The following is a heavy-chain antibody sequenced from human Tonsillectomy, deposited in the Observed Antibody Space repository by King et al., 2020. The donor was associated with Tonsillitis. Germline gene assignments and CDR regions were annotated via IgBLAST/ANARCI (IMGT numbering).Heavy chain of an antibody. CDR3: ARVFKGSRGSLWYGELFIAFDI. J-gene: IGHJ3*02. CDR1: GGSISSGDYY. V-gene: IGHV4-30-4*01. CDR2: IYYSGST. Sequence: QLQESGPGLVKPSQTLSLTCTVSGGSISSGDYYWSWIRQPPGKGLEWIGYIYYSGSTYYNPSLKSRVTISVDTSKNQFSLKLSSVTAADTAVYYCARVFKGSRGSLWYGELFIAFDIWGQGTMVTVSS. D-gene: IGHD3-10*01.